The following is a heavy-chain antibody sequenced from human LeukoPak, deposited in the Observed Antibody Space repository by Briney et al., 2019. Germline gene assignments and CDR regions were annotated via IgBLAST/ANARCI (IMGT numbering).Heavy chain of an antibody. V-gene: IGHV5-51*01. D-gene: IGHD2-21*01. Sequence: GESLKISCKASGYSFTNYWIGWVRPMPGKGREWMGIIYPGDSDTKYSPSFQGQVTISADKSISTAYLQWSSLKASDTAMYYCARDYCGGNNCPTYYFDNWGQGTLVTVSS. CDR3: ARDYCGGNNCPTYYFDN. CDR1: GYSFTNYW. J-gene: IGHJ4*02. CDR2: IYPGDSDT.